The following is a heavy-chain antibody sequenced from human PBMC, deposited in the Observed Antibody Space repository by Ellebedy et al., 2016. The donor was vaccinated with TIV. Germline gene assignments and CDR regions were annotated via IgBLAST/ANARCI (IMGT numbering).Heavy chain of an antibody. CDR1: GYNLRNYG. D-gene: IGHD6-6*01. CDR3: ARDTYSTSLGSLDF. CDR2: ISTYNGNT. Sequence: ASVKVSCXASGYNLRNYGLSWVRQAPGQGLEWMGWISTYNGNTNYAQNLQGRVTMTTDTSTSTAYMELRSLRSDDTAVYYCARDTYSTSLGSLDFWGQGTLVTVSS. V-gene: IGHV1-18*01. J-gene: IGHJ4*02.